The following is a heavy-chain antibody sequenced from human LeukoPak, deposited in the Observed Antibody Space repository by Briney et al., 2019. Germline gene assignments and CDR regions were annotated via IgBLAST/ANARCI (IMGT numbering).Heavy chain of an antibody. CDR3: ARVIGWDEPFDL. D-gene: IGHD1-26*01. V-gene: IGHV3-74*01. CDR1: GFTFSSYE. CDR2: INTDGSST. J-gene: IGHJ3*01. Sequence: GGSLRLSCAASGFTFSSYEMNWVRQAPGKGLVWVSRINTDGSSTNYADSVRGRFTVSRDNAKNTLYLQMNSLRVEDTAVYYCARVIGWDEPFDLWGHGTLVTVSS.